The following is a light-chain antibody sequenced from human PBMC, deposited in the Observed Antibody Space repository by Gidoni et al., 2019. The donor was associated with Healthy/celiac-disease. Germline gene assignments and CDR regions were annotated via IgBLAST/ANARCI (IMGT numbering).Light chain of an antibody. J-gene: IGKJ1*01. Sequence: DIVLTQSPGTLSLSPGERATLSCRASQSVSSRYLAWYQPRPGQAPRLLLYAASSWAAGIPESFSGGGSGTDFTLTIRRLEPEDFAVYYCQQYSSSRTFGPXTKVESK. CDR2: AAS. CDR3: QQYSSSRT. V-gene: IGKV3-20*01. CDR1: QSVSSRY.